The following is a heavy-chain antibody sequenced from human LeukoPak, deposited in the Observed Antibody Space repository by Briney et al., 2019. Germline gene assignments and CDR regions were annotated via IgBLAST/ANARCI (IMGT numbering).Heavy chain of an antibody. V-gene: IGHV1-24*01. CDR2: FNPEHTET. J-gene: IGHJ5*02. D-gene: IGHD5-12*01. CDR3: AQQKAGYSGSPSWFDP. CDR1: GYSLSGLF. Sequence: ASVKVSCKGSGYSLSGLFLQWVRQAPGQGLEWMGGFNPEHTETIYSQKFQGRVTLTEDTSTDTAYMELSSLRAEDTAMYFCAQQKAGYSGSPSWFDPWGQGTLVTVSP.